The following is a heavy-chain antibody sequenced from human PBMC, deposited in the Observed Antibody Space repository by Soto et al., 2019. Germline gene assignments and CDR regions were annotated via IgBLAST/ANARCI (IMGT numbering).Heavy chain of an antibody. CDR2: ISYDGSNK. D-gene: IGHD3-3*01. CDR1: GFTFSSYA. J-gene: IGHJ6*02. V-gene: IGHV3-30-3*01. Sequence: QVQLVESGGGVVQPGRSLRLSCAASGFTFSSYAMHWVRQAPGKGLEWVAVISYDGSNKYYADSVKGRFTISRDNSKNTLYLQMNRLRAEDTAVYYCARSSAWALYYDFWSGYYDNYYYYGMDVWGQGTTVTVSS. CDR3: ARSSAWALYYDFWSGYYDNYYYYGMDV.